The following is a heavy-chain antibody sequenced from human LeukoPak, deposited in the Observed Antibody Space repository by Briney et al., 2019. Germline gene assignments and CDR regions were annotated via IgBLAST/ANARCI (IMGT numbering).Heavy chain of an antibody. V-gene: IGHV1-46*04. CDR2: INPSGGST. Sequence: ASVKVSCKASGYTFTMSYMHWVRQAPGQGLEWMGIINPSGGSTSYAQKLQGRVTMTRDTSTSTVYTELSSLRSEDTAVYYCARDGHYYDSSGYPRFYYMDVWGKGTTVTVSS. D-gene: IGHD3-22*01. CDR3: ARDGHYYDSSGYPRFYYMDV. CDR1: GYTFTMSY. J-gene: IGHJ6*03.